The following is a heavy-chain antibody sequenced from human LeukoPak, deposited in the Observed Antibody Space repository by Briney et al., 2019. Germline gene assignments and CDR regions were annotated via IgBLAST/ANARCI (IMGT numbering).Heavy chain of an antibody. CDR2: IYYSGST. J-gene: IGHJ4*02. Sequence: PSETLSLTCTVFGGSVSSYYWSWIRQPPGKGLEWIGYIYYSGSTNYNPSLKSRVTISVDTSKNQFSLKLSSVTAADTAVYYCARKGNAFDYWGQGTLVTVSS. CDR1: GGSVSSYY. CDR3: ARKGNAFDY. V-gene: IGHV4-59*02.